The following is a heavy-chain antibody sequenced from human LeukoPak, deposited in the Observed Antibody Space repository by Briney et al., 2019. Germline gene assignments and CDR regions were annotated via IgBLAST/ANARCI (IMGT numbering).Heavy chain of an antibody. CDR3: ARADYDYVWGSYRCPDY. CDR2: ISAYNGNT. Sequence: ASVKVSCKASGYTFTSYGISWVRQAPGQGLEWMGWISAYNGNTNYAQKLQGRVTMTTDTSTSTAYMELSSLRSEDTAVYYCARADYDYVWGSYRCPDYWGQGTLVTVSS. J-gene: IGHJ4*02. V-gene: IGHV1-18*01. D-gene: IGHD3-16*02. CDR1: GYTFTSYG.